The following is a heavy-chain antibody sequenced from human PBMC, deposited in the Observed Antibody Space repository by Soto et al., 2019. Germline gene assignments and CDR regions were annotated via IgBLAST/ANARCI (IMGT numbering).Heavy chain of an antibody. D-gene: IGHD6-19*01. J-gene: IGHJ4*02. V-gene: IGHV5-51*01. CDR2: IYPGDSDT. CDR3: ARQDGSALYYFDY. CDR1: GYTFTSYW. Sequence: GESLKISCNGSGYTFTSYWIAWVRQMPGKGLEWMGIIYPGDSDTRYSPSFQGQVGISADKSISTAYLQWSSLKASDTAMYYCARQDGSALYYFDYWGQGTLVTVSS.